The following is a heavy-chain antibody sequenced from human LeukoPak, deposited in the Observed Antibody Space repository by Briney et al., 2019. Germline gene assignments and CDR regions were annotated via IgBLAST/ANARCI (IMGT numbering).Heavy chain of an antibody. CDR3: ARGYCSSTSCYLADY. CDR1: GGSISSGGYY. J-gene: IGHJ4*02. D-gene: IGHD2-2*01. CDR2: IYYSGST. Sequence: PPQTLSLTCTVSGGSISSGGYYWSWIRQHPGKGLEWIGYIYYSGSTYYNPSLKSRVTISVDTSKNQFSLKLSSVTAADTAVYYCARGYCSSTSCYLADYWGQGTLVTVSS. V-gene: IGHV4-31*03.